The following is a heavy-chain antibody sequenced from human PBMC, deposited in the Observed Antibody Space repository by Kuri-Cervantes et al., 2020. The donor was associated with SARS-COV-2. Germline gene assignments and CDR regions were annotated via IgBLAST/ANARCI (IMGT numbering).Heavy chain of an antibody. J-gene: IGHJ5*02. V-gene: IGHV4-34*01. Sequence: SETLSLTCAVYGGSFSGYYWSWIRQPPGKGLEWIGKINHRGSTNYNPSLKSRVTISVDTSKNQFSLKLSSVTAADTAVYDCARHRWFDPWGQGTLVTVSS. D-gene: IGHD1-14*01. CDR3: ARHRWFDP. CDR2: INHRGST. CDR1: GGSFSGYY.